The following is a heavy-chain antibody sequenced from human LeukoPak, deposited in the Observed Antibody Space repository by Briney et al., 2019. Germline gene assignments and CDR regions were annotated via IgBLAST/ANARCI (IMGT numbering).Heavy chain of an antibody. CDR2: ISYDGSNK. CDR3: ASPYSSGWPVDY. V-gene: IGHV3-30*04. D-gene: IGHD6-19*01. J-gene: IGHJ4*02. CDR1: GFTFSSYA. Sequence: GGSLRLSCAASGFTFSSYAMHWVRQAPGKGLEWVAVISYDGSNKYYADSVKGRFTISRDNSKNTLYLQMNSLRAEDTAVYYCASPYSSGWPVDYWGQGTLVTVSS.